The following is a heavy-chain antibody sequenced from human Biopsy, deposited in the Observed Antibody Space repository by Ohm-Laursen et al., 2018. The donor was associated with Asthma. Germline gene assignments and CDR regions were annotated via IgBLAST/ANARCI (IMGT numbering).Heavy chain of an antibody. CDR1: GGSINIGDYY. CDR3: ARTTYGDDGFDP. J-gene: IGHJ5*02. CDR2: IYYSGST. Sequence: SETLSLTCTVPGGSINIGDYYWSWIRQHPVKGLEWIGYIYYSGSTYYNPSLKSRVSISLDTSKNQFSLSLTSVTAADTAVYYCARTTYGDDGFDPWGQGTLVTVSS. V-gene: IGHV4-31*03. D-gene: IGHD4-17*01.